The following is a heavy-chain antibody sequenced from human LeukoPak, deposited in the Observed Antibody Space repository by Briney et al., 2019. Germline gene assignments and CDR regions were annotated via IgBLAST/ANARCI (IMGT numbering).Heavy chain of an antibody. V-gene: IGHV3-7*01. J-gene: IGHJ3*02. CDR3: ARPGQRDAFDI. D-gene: IGHD1-1*01. Sequence: GGSLRLSCAASGFIFSNYWMSWVRQAPGKGLEWVANIKEDGSEKHYVDSAEGRFTISRDNAKNSLYLQMNSLRAEDTAVYYCARPGQRDAFDIWGQGTMVTVSS. CDR2: IKEDGSEK. CDR1: GFIFSNYW.